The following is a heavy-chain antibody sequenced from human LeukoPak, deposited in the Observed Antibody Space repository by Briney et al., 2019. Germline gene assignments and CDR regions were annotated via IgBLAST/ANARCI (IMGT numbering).Heavy chain of an antibody. J-gene: IGHJ4*02. CDR1: GGSFSGYY. Sequence: SETLSLTCAVYGGSFSGYYWSWIRQPPGKGLEWIGYIYYSGSTNYNPSLKSRVTISVDTSKNQFSLKLSSVTAADTAVYYCARLKYGYNFDYWGQGTLVTVSS. D-gene: IGHD5-12*01. V-gene: IGHV4-59*08. CDR3: ARLKYGYNFDY. CDR2: IYYSGST.